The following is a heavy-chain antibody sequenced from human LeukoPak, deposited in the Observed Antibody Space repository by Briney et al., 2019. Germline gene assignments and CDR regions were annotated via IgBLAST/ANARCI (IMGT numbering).Heavy chain of an antibody. V-gene: IGHV4-59*02. Sequence: GSLRLSCAASGFTVSSNYMSWVRQPPGKGLEWIGYIYYSGSTNYNPSLKSRVTISVDTSKNQFSLKLSSVTAADTAVYYCARGRNWFDPWGQGTLVTVSS. CDR3: ARGRNWFDP. CDR1: GFTVSSNY. CDR2: IYYSGST. J-gene: IGHJ5*02.